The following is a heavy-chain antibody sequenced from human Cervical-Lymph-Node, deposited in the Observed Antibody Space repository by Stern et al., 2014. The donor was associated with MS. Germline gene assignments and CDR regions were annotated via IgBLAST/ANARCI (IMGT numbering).Heavy chain of an antibody. CDR2: INPSGGVT. CDR1: GYTFTSYY. J-gene: IGHJ6*02. Sequence: QLVKSGAEVKKPGASVKVSCKASGYTFTSYYLHWVRQAPGQGLEWMGLINPSGGVTIYAQNFQGRVTMTRDTSTSTVYMELSSLTSDDTAVYYCARETITIFGVDHDGMDVWGQGTTVTV. CDR3: ARETITIFGVDHDGMDV. D-gene: IGHD3-3*01. V-gene: IGHV1-46*01.